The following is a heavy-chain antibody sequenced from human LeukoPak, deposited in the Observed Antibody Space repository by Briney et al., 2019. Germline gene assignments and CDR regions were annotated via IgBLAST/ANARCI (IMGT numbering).Heavy chain of an antibody. CDR3: AKALYYYGSGSYSPLDY. D-gene: IGHD3-10*01. CDR1: GFTFSSYS. V-gene: IGHV3-21*01. Sequence: PGGSLRLSCAASGFTFSSYSMNWVRQAPGKGLEWVSSISSSSSYIYYADSVKGRFTISRDNAKNSLYLQMNSLRAEDTAVYYCAKALYYYGSGSYSPLDYWGQGTLVTVSS. J-gene: IGHJ4*02. CDR2: ISSSSSYI.